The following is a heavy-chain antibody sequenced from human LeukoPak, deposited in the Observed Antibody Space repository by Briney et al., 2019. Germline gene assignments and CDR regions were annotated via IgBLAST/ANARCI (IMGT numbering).Heavy chain of an antibody. CDR2: IYSGGST. J-gene: IGHJ6*02. Sequence: GGSLRLSCAASGFTVSSNYMSWVRQAPGRGLEWVSVIYSGGSTYYADSVKGRFTISRHNSKNMLYLQMNSLRAEDTAVYYCARDRVQLERNYYYYYYGMDVWGQGTTVTVSS. V-gene: IGHV3-53*04. D-gene: IGHD1-1*01. CDR1: GFTVSSNY. CDR3: ARDRVQLERNYYYYYYGMDV.